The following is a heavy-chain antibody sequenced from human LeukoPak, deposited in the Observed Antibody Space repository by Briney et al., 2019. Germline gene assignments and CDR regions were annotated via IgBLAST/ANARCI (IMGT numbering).Heavy chain of an antibody. CDR1: GFIFSNYW. V-gene: IGHV3-74*01. CDR3: AKGPNYFDS. CDR2: MNSDGSAT. Sequence: GGSLRLSCAASGFIFSNYWMHWVRQAPGKGLVWVTRMNSDGSATYYADSVQGRFTISGDNAKNTLYLQMNSLRAEDTAMYFCAKGPNYFDSWGQGTLVTVSS. J-gene: IGHJ4*02.